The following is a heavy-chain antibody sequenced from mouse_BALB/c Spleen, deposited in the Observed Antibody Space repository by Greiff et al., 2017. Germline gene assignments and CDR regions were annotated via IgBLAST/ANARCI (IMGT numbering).Heavy chain of an antibody. Sequence: EVKLVESGAELVRSGASVKLSCTASGFNIKDYYMHWVKQRPEQGLEWIGWIDPENGDTEYAPKFQGKATMTADTSSNTAYLQLSSLTSEDTAVYYCNAGDGYHVGYWGQGTTLTVSS. CDR3: NAGDGYHVGY. CDR1: GFNIKDYY. CDR2: IDPENGDT. D-gene: IGHD2-3*01. J-gene: IGHJ2*01. V-gene: IGHV14-4*02.